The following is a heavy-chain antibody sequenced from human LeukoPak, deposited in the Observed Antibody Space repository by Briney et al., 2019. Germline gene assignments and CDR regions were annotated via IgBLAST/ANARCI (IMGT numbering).Heavy chain of an antibody. D-gene: IGHD2-2*01. CDR3: ARSVVPAAHYYYYYGMDV. J-gene: IGHJ6*02. Sequence: SVKVSCKASGGTFISYAISWVRQAPGQGLGWMGGIIPIFGTANYAQKFQGRVTITADESTSTAYMELSSLRSEDTAVYYCARSVVPAAHYYYYYGMDVWGQGTTVTVSS. V-gene: IGHV1-69*13. CDR2: IIPIFGTA. CDR1: GGTFISYA.